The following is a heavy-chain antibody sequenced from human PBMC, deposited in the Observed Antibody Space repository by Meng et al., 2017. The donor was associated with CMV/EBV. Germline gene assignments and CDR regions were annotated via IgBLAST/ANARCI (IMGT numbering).Heavy chain of an antibody. CDR2: INHSGST. CDR3: ARDGVGATTGFDY. CDR1: GGSFSGYY. D-gene: IGHD1-26*01. V-gene: IGHV4-34*01. J-gene: IGHJ4*02. Sequence: SETLSLTSAVYGGSFSGYYWSWIRQPPGKGLEWIGEINHSGSTNYNPSLKSRVTISVDTSKNQFSLKLSSVTAADTAVYYCARDGVGATTGFDYWGQGTLVTVSS.